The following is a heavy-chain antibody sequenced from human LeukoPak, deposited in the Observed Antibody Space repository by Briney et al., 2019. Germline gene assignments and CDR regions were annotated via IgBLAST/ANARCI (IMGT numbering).Heavy chain of an antibody. J-gene: IGHJ4*02. CDR3: AKDEVYGIGWFGESSPFDY. D-gene: IGHD3-10*01. Sequence: QSGGSLRLSCAASGFTFSSYGMSWVRQAAGKGLEWVAFIRYDGGNKYYADSVKGRFTISRDNSKNTLYLQMNSLRAEDTAVYYCAKDEVYGIGWFGESSPFDYWGQGTLVTVSS. CDR1: GFTFSSYG. CDR2: IRYDGGNK. V-gene: IGHV3-30*02.